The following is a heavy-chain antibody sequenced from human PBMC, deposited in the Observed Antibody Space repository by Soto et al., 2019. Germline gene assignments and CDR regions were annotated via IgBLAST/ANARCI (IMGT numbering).Heavy chain of an antibody. CDR2: IYYSGST. V-gene: IGHV4-61*08. Sequence: SETLSLTCTVSGGSISSGGYYWSWIRQHPGKGLEWIGYIYYSGSTNYNPSLKSRVTISVDTSKNQFSLKLSSVTAADTAVYYCARARYCSGGSCYPWPLDYWGQGTLVTVSS. D-gene: IGHD2-15*01. CDR1: GGSISSGGYY. J-gene: IGHJ4*02. CDR3: ARARYCSGGSCYPWPLDY.